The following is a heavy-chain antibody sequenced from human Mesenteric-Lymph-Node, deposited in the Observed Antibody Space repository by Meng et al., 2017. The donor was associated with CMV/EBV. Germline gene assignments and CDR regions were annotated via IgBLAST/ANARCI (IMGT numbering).Heavy chain of an antibody. CDR1: GFTVSSNY. Sequence: GGSLRLSCAASGFTVSSNYMRWVRQAPGKGLEWVSGINWNGGSTGYADSVKGRFTISRDNSKNTLYLQMNSLRAEDTAVYYCARTNRGGMDVWGQGTTVTVSS. V-gene: IGHV3-20*04. D-gene: IGHD2-8*01. J-gene: IGHJ6*02. CDR2: INWNGGST. CDR3: ARTNRGGMDV.